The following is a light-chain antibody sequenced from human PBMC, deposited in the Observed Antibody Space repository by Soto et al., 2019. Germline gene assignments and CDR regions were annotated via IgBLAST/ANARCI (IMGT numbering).Light chain of an antibody. Sequence: DIQMTQSQSSLSASVGDRVTITCRASQSISRYLNWYQLKPGKAPKLLIYAASSLQSGVPSRFTGSGSGTDFTLTISSLQPEDIATYYCQQSYSSPGTFGRGTKVEIK. CDR2: AAS. V-gene: IGKV1-39*01. CDR3: QQSYSSPGT. J-gene: IGKJ1*01. CDR1: QSISRY.